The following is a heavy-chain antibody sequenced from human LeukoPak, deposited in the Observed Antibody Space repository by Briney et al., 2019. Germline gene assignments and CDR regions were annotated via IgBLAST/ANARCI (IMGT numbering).Heavy chain of an antibody. CDR1: GGSISGYY. CDR3: ARDSGSNFDY. CDR2: IYYSGST. V-gene: IGHV4-59*13. D-gene: IGHD2-15*01. J-gene: IGHJ4*02. Sequence: SSETLSLTCTVSGGSISGYYWNWIRQPPGKGLEWLGYIYYSGSTNYNPSLKSRVTMSLDTSKNQFSLKLSSVTAADTAVYHCARDSGSNFDYWGQGTLVTVSS.